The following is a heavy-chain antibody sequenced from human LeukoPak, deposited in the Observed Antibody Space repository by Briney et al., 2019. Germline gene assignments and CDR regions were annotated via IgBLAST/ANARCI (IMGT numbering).Heavy chain of an antibody. D-gene: IGHD6-6*01. CDR3: ARKGSSSCFDY. V-gene: IGHV1-46*01. J-gene: IGHJ4*02. CDR2: INPTGGST. CDR1: GYTFISYQ. Sequence: EASVKVFCKASGYTFISYQMHWVRQAPGQGLEWMGIINPTGGSTSHAQKFQGRVTMTRDTSTSTVYMELSSLRSEDTAVYYCARKGSSSCFDYWGQGTLVTVSS.